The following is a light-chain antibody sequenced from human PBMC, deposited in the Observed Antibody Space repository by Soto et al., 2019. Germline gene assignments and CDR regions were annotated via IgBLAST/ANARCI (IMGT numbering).Light chain of an antibody. CDR2: GTS. CDR3: QQYNDWPRRT. Sequence: DIVMTQSPATLSVSPGERVTLSCRASQGVSINLAWYQQKPGQAPRLLIYGTSTRATDVPARFTGSGSGTEFTLTINSVQSEDFAVYYWQQYNDWPRRTFGHGTKVLIK. CDR1: QGVSIN. V-gene: IGKV3-15*01. J-gene: IGKJ1*01.